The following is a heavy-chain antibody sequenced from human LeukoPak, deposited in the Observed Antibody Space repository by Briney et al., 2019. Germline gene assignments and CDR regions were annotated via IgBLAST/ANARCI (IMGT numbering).Heavy chain of an antibody. CDR3: AKDLRNYGDYGDAFDI. Sequence: GGSLRLSCAASGFIVSDNYMTWVRQAPGKGLEWVAVISYDGSIKYYADSVKGRFTISRDNSKNTLYLQMNSLRAEDTAVYYCAKDLRNYGDYGDAFDIWGQGTMVTVSS. CDR1: GFIVSDNY. D-gene: IGHD4-17*01. CDR2: ISYDGSIK. J-gene: IGHJ3*02. V-gene: IGHV3-30*18.